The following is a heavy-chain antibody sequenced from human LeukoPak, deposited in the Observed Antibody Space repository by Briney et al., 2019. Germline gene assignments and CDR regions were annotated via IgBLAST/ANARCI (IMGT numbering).Heavy chain of an antibody. J-gene: IGHJ4*02. V-gene: IGHV3-53*01. CDR3: AKDRGGNGWYYDLDH. Sequence: PGGSLRLSCVVSGFTVSNNYMSWVRQAPRKGLEWVSLIYSGGSTYYADSVKGRFTISRDNSRNTVYLQMNNLRAEDTALYYCAKDRGGNGWYYDLDHWGQGTLVSVS. CDR1: GFTVSNNY. D-gene: IGHD6-19*01. CDR2: IYSGGST.